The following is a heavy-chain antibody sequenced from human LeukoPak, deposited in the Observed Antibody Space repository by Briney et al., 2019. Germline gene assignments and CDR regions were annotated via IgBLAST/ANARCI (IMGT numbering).Heavy chain of an antibody. J-gene: IGHJ4*02. Sequence: SETLSLTCTVSGGSISSSSYYWGWIRQPPGKGLEWIGSIYYSGSTYYNPSLKSRVTISVDTSKNQFSLKLSSVTAADTAVYYCARRNYYDYVWGSPPTFDYWGQGTLVTVSS. CDR2: IYYSGST. V-gene: IGHV4-39*01. D-gene: IGHD3-16*01. CDR1: GGSISSSSYY. CDR3: ARRNYYDYVWGSPPTFDY.